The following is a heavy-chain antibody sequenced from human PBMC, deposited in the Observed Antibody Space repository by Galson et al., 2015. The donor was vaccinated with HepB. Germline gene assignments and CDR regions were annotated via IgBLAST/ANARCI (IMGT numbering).Heavy chain of an antibody. CDR2: ISSSSSYI. V-gene: IGHV3-21*04. Sequence: SLRLSCAASGFTFSSYSMNWVRQAPGKGLEWVSSISSSSSYIYYADSVEGRFTISRQKSKNVVVLQMKRLKVEDTAVYYCARGSPTSFYHYYMDVWGKGTTVTVSS. CDR3: ARGSPTSFYHYYMDV. D-gene: IGHD2/OR15-2a*01. CDR1: GFTFSSYS. J-gene: IGHJ6*03.